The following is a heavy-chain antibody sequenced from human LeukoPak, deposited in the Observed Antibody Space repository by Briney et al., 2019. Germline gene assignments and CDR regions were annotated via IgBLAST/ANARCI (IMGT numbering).Heavy chain of an antibody. D-gene: IGHD3-22*01. CDR2: IKQDGSEK. V-gene: IGHV3-7*01. J-gene: IGHJ4*02. CDR3: ARDRKYYYDSSPIDY. CDR1: GFTFSSYW. Sequence: GGSLRLSCAASGFTFSSYWMSWVRQAPGKGLEWVANIKQDGSEKYYVDSVKGRFTISRDNAKNSLYLQTNSLRAEDTAVYYCARDRKYYYDSSPIDYWGQGTLVTVSS.